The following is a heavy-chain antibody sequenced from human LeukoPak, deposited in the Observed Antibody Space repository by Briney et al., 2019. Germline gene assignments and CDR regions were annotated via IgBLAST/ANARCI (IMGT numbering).Heavy chain of an antibody. CDR2: IIPIFGTA. V-gene: IGHV1-69*05. J-gene: IGHJ3*02. Sequence: SVKVSCKASGGTFSSYAISWVRQAPGQGLEWMGGIIPIFGTANYAQKFQGRVTITTDESTSTAYMEPSSLRSEDTAVYYCATPGGGSGWYEDAFDIWGQGTMVTVSS. CDR3: ATPGGGSGWYEDAFDI. CDR1: GGTFSSYA. D-gene: IGHD6-19*01.